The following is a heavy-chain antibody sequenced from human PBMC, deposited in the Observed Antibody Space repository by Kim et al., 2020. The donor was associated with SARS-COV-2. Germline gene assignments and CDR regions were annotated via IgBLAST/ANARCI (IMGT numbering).Heavy chain of an antibody. CDR2: ISSSSSTI. Sequence: GGSLRLSCAASGFTFSSYSMNWVRQAPGKGLEWVSYISSSSSTIYYADSVKGRFTISRDNAKNSLYLQMNSLRDEDTAVYYCARDGITIFGVVYYYYYGMDVWGQGTTVTVSS. CDR1: GFTFSSYS. CDR3: ARDGITIFGVVYYYYYGMDV. J-gene: IGHJ6*02. D-gene: IGHD3-3*01. V-gene: IGHV3-48*02.